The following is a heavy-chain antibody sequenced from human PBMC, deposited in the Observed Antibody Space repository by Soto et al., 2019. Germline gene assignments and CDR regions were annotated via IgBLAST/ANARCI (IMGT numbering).Heavy chain of an antibody. CDR3: ARDPLFRTVTNYFDY. J-gene: IGHJ4*02. CDR2: IWYDGSNK. Sequence: PGGSMRLCWAASGCTFSSHGRHWVRQAPGKGLEWVAVIWYDGSNKYYADSVKGRFTISRDNSKNTLYLQMNSLRAEDTAVYYCARDPLFRTVTNYFDYWGQGTLVTVSS. V-gene: IGHV3-33*01. D-gene: IGHD4-17*01. CDR1: GCTFSSHG.